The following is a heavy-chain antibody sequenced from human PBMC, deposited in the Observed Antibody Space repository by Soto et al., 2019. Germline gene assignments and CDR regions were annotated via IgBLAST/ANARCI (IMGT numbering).Heavy chain of an antibody. CDR1: GGSISSSSYY. CDR3: ARRYFGSGSIDC. CDR2: IYYSGST. V-gene: IGHV4-39*01. D-gene: IGHD3-10*01. Sequence: SEALSLTCTVSGGSISSSSYYWDWIRQPPGKGLEWIGTIYYSGSTYYNPSLKSRVTISVDTSKNQFSLKLSSVTAADTAVYYCARRYFGSGSIDCWGQGTLVTVS. J-gene: IGHJ4*02.